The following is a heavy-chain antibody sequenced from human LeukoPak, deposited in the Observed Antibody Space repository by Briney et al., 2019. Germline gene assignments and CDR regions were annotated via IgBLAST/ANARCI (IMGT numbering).Heavy chain of an antibody. CDR1: GFTFSSYG. CDR2: IRYDGSNK. Sequence: GGSPRLSCAVSGFTFSSYGMHWVRQAPGKGLEWVAFIRYDGSNKYYADSVKGRFTISRDNSKNTLYLQMNSLRAEDTAVYYCAKWYCGGDCYNYWGQGTLVTVSS. V-gene: IGHV3-30*02. D-gene: IGHD2-21*02. J-gene: IGHJ4*02. CDR3: AKWYCGGDCYNY.